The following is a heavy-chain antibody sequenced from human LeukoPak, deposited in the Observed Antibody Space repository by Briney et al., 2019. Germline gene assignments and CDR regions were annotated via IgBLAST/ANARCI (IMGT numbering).Heavy chain of an antibody. D-gene: IGHD5-12*01. V-gene: IGHV1-18*01. CDR1: GYTFASYY. CDR2: ISGYNGGT. Sequence: ASVKVSCKASGYTFASYYISWVRQAPGQGLEWMGWISGYNGGTNYAQRFQDRITMTVDKSTTTVYMELNSLRLDDTAVYYCARAKDPFDYWGQGTLVTVSS. J-gene: IGHJ4*02. CDR3: ARAKDPFDY.